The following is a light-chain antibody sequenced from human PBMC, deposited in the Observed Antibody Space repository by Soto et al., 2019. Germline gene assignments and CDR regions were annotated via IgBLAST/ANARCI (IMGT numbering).Light chain of an antibody. V-gene: IGKV4-1*01. Sequence: DIVMTQSPDSLAVSLGERATINCKSSQSLLYRSNNKNYLAWYQQKPGQPPKLLIYWASTRESGVPDRFSGSGSGTDFTLTISSLQAEDVAVYYCQQYYSDLLWTFGQGTKVEIK. J-gene: IGKJ1*01. CDR1: QSLLYRSNNKNY. CDR3: QQYYSDLLWT. CDR2: WAS.